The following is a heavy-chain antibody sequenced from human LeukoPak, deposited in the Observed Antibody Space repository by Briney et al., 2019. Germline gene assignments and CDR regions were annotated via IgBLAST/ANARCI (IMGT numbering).Heavy chain of an antibody. CDR1: GGSISSSSYY. J-gene: IGHJ4*02. CDR2: IYYSGST. Sequence: PSETLSLTCTVSGGSISSSSYYWGWIRQPPGKGLEWIGSIYYSGSTYYNPSLKSRVTISVDTSKNQFSLKLSSVTAADTAVYYCARDEVATISPYFDYWGQGTLVTVSS. D-gene: IGHD5-12*01. CDR3: ARDEVATISPYFDY. V-gene: IGHV4-39*07.